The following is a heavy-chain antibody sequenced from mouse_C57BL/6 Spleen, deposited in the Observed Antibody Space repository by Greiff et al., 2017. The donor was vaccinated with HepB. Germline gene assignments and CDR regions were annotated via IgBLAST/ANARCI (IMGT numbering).Heavy chain of an antibody. J-gene: IGHJ3*01. CDR1: GYAFRSSW. CDR2: IYPGDGDT. CDR3: VYDYDEGAWFAY. Sequence: QVQLQQSGPELVKPGASVKISCKASGYAFRSSWMNWVKQRPGKGLEWIGRIYPGDGDTNYNGKFKGKATLTADKSSSTAYMQLSSLTSEDSAVYFCVYDYDEGAWFAYWGQGTLVTVSA. D-gene: IGHD2-4*01. V-gene: IGHV1-82*01.